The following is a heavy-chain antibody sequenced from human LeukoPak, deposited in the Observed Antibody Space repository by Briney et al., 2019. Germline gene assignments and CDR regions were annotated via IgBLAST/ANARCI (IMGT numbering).Heavy chain of an antibody. V-gene: IGHV4-34*01. CDR2: INHSGST. CDR1: GGSFSGYY. J-gene: IGHJ3*02. Sequence: PSETLSLTCAVYGGSFSGYYWSWIRQPPGNGLEWIGEINHSGSTNYNPSLKSRVTISVDTSKNQFSLKLSSVTAADTTVYYCAPEQTSKLDAFDIWGQGTMVTVSS. CDR3: APEQTSKLDAFDI. D-gene: IGHD1-1*01.